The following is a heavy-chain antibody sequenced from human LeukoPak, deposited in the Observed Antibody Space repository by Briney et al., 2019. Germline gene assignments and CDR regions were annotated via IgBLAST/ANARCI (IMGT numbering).Heavy chain of an antibody. CDR2: ISHSVTT. D-gene: IGHD3-22*01. CDR1: GGSISSSSYY. J-gene: IGHJ5*02. V-gene: IGHV4-39*01. Sequence: PSETLSLTCTVSGGSISSSSYYWAWIRQPPGKGLEWIASISHSVTTYYNPSLKSRVTISVDTSKNQFSLKLSSVTAADTAVYYCTSLNYYYDTGGSPWGQGTLVTVSS. CDR3: TSLNYYYDTGGSP.